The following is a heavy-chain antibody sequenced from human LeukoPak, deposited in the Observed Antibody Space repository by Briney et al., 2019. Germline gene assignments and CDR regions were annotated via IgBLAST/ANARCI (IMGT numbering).Heavy chain of an antibody. Sequence: GASVKVSCKASGYTFTSYGISWVRQAPGQGLEWMGWISAYNGNTNYAQKLQGRVTMTTDTSTSTAYMELRSLRSDDTAVYYCARRGPPGYSHGKRGWYFDYWGQGTLVTVSS. J-gene: IGHJ4*02. D-gene: IGHD5-18*01. CDR1: GYTFTSYG. V-gene: IGHV1-18*01. CDR2: ISAYNGNT. CDR3: ARRGPPGYSHGKRGWYFDY.